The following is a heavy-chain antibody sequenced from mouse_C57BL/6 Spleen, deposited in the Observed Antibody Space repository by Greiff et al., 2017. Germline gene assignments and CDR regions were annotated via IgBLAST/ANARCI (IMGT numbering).Heavy chain of an antibody. Sequence: VQLQQPGAELVKPGASVKLSCKASGYTFTSYWMHWVKQRPGQGLEWIGMIHPNSGSTNYNEKFKSKATLTVDKSSGTAYMQLSSLTSEDSAVYYCAKIGYYGSSSLYYAMDYWGQGTSVTVSS. D-gene: IGHD1-1*01. CDR2: IHPNSGST. J-gene: IGHJ4*01. CDR1: GYTFTSYW. V-gene: IGHV1-64*01. CDR3: AKIGYYGSSSLYYAMDY.